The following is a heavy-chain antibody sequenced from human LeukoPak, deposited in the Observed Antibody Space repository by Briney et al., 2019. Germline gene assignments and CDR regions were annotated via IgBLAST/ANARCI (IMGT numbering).Heavy chain of an antibody. J-gene: IGHJ5*02. CDR3: AHSSMVRGIYNWFDP. Sequence: GSGPTLVKPTQTLTLTCTFSGFSLSTSGVGVGWIRQPPGKAREWLALIYWNDDKRYSPSLKSRLTITKDTSKNQVVLTMTNMDPVDTATYNCAHSSMVRGIYNWFDPWGQGTLVTVSS. V-gene: IGHV2-5*01. CDR1: GFSLSTSGVG. D-gene: IGHD3-10*01. CDR2: IYWNDDK.